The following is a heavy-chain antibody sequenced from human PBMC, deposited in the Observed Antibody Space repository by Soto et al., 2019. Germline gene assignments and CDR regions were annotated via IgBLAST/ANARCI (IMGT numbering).Heavy chain of an antibody. V-gene: IGHV5-51*01. D-gene: IGHD3-22*01. Sequence: GESLKISCKGSGYSFTSYWIGWVRQMPGKGLEWMGIIYPGDSDTRYSPSFQGQVTISADKSISTAYLQWSSLKASDTAMYYCARSYYYDSSGYYYRSYYYGMDVWGQGTTVTVSS. CDR2: IYPGDSDT. CDR3: ARSYYYDSSGYYYRSYYYGMDV. CDR1: GYSFTSYW. J-gene: IGHJ6*02.